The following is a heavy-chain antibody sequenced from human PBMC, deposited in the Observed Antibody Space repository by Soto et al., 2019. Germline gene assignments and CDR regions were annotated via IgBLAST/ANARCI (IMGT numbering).Heavy chain of an antibody. D-gene: IGHD3-3*01. CDR1: GFTFNNYA. CDR3: AKNRHDFWSGYYSPRQVGGVWFDP. Sequence: EVQLLESGGGLVQPGGSLRLSCAASGFTFNNYAMSWVRQAPGQGLEWVSSISGSGGTTYYADSVKGRFTISRDNSRNTLYLQMNSLRAEDTAVYYCAKNRHDFWSGYYSPRQVGGVWFDPWGQGTLVTVPS. CDR2: ISGSGGTT. V-gene: IGHV3-23*01. J-gene: IGHJ5*02.